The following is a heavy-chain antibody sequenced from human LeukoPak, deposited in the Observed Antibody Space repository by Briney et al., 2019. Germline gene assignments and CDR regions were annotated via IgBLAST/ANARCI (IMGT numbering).Heavy chain of an antibody. Sequence: PSETLSLTCGVSGGSIRSTNWWSWVRQPPGQGLEWIGEISLSGQTNYSPSLNGRVTMSLDESRNQLSLHLTSVTAADTAIYYCSRESGAFCPFGYWGQGTLVIVPP. D-gene: IGHD1-26*01. CDR1: GGSIRSTNW. J-gene: IGHJ4*02. CDR3: SRESGAFCPFGY. CDR2: ISLSGQT. V-gene: IGHV4/OR15-8*02.